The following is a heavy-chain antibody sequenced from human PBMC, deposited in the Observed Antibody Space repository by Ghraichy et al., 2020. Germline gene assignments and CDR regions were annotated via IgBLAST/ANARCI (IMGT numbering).Heavy chain of an antibody. Sequence: GGSLRLSCVGSGFTLSSYSMNWVRQSPGKGLEWVSYITSSSRTISSADSVKGRFTISRDNAQNSLFLQMNSLRDEDTAVYYCARGSTVVRFFYYNGMDVWGQGTTVTVSS. CDR3: ARGSTVVRFFYYNGMDV. CDR1: GFTLSSYS. J-gene: IGHJ6*02. D-gene: IGHD4-23*01. CDR2: ITSSSRTI. V-gene: IGHV3-48*02.